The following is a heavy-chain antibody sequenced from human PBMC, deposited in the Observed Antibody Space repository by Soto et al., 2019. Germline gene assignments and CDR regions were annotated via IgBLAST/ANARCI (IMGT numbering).Heavy chain of an antibody. CDR2: ISAYNGNT. D-gene: IGHD5-12*01. V-gene: IGHV1-18*01. J-gene: IGHJ5*02. CDR1: GYTFTSYG. Sequence: SVKVSCKASGYTFTSYGISWVRQAAGQGLEWMGWISAYNGNTNYAQKLQGRVTMTTDTSRSTAYMELRSLRSDDTAVYYCARVVSLRVSNWFDPWGQGTLVTVSS. CDR3: ARVVSLRVSNWFDP.